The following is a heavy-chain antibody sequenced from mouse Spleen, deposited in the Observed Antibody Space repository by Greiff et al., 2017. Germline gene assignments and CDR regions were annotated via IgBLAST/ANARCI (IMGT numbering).Heavy chain of an antibody. J-gene: IGHJ2*01. CDR2: IWSDGST. CDR3: ARHDYRYDDVHFDY. D-gene: IGHD2-14*01. CDR1: GFSLTSYG. Sequence: QVQLKQSGPGLVAPSQSLSITCTVSGFSLTSYGVHWVRQPPGKGLEWLVVIWSDGSTTYNSALKSRLSISKDNSKSQVFLKMNSLQTDDTAMYYCARHDYRYDDVHFDYWGQGTTLTVSS. V-gene: IGHV2-6-1*01.